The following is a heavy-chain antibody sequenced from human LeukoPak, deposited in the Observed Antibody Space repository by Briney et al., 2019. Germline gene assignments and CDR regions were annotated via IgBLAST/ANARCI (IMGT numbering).Heavy chain of an antibody. D-gene: IGHD6-13*01. Sequence: PSETLSLTCTVSGGSISSYYWSWIRQPPGKGLEWIGYIYYSGSTNYNPSLKSRVTISVDTSKNQFSLKLSSVTAADTAVYYCARRAIIAAASTDAFDIWGQGTMVTVSS. V-gene: IGHV4-59*01. CDR2: IYYSGST. J-gene: IGHJ3*02. CDR1: GGSISSYY. CDR3: ARRAIIAAASTDAFDI.